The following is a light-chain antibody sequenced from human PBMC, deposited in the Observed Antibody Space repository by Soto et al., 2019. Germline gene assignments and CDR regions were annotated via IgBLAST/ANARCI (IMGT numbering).Light chain of an antibody. CDR3: SSYTGSNTGV. CDR2: EVT. J-gene: IGLJ2*01. Sequence: QSVLTQPASVSGSPGQSITISCTGTNSDVGHYNYVSWYQQHPGKAPKLIIYEVTNRPSGVSARFSGSRSGNTASLTISGLQADDEADYYCSSYTGSNTGVFGGGTKLTVL. CDR1: NSDVGHYNY. V-gene: IGLV2-14*01.